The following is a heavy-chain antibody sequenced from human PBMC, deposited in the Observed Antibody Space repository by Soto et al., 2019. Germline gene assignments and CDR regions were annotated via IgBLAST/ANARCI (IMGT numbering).Heavy chain of an antibody. D-gene: IGHD4-17*01. J-gene: IGHJ6*02. Sequence: GDSVKASCKASGYTFTSYGISWLRQAPEQGLEWMGWISAYNGNTNYAQKLQGRVTMTTDTSTSTAYMELRSLRSDDTAVYYCARTGPTYGDYLYYYYYYGMDVWGQGTTVTVS. CDR1: GYTFTSYG. CDR3: ARTGPTYGDYLYYYYYYGMDV. V-gene: IGHV1-18*01. CDR2: ISAYNGNT.